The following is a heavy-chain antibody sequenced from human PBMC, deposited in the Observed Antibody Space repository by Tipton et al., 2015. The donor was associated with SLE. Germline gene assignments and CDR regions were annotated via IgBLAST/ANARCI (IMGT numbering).Heavy chain of an antibody. Sequence: TLSLTCSVYGDSLSGQYWSWIRQPPGKGLEWIGEVFRGGSTNYSPSLESRVTITVDMSKNQFSLRLISVTAADTAVYYCARGPKYWGQGTLVIVSS. J-gene: IGHJ4*02. V-gene: IGHV4-34*01. CDR1: GDSLSGQY. CDR3: ARGPKY. CDR2: VFRGGST.